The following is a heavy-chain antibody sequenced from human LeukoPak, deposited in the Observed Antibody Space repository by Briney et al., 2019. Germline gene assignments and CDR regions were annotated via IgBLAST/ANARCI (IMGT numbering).Heavy chain of an antibody. V-gene: IGHV4-30-2*01. J-gene: IGHJ4*02. CDR2: IYHSGST. Sequence: SQTLSLTCAVSGGSISSGGYSWSWIRQPPGKGLEWIGYIYHSGSTYHNPSLKSRVTISVDRSKNQFSLKLSSVTAADTAVYYCARVKRSGYEYYFDYWGQGTLVTVSS. D-gene: IGHD5-12*01. CDR1: GGSISSGGYS. CDR3: ARVKRSGYEYYFDY.